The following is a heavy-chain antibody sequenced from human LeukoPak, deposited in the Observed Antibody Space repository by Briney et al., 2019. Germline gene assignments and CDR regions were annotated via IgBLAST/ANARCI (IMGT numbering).Heavy chain of an antibody. D-gene: IGHD6-13*01. CDR3: ARDRPPQLVRPFDY. J-gene: IGHJ4*02. Sequence: GASLKVSCKASGYIFTGYYMHWVRQAPGQGLEWMGWINPNSGGTNYAHKFQGRVTMTRDTSISTAYMELSRLRSDDTAVYYCARDRPPQLVRPFDYWGQGTLVTVSS. V-gene: IGHV1-2*07. CDR2: INPNSGGT. CDR1: GYIFTGYY.